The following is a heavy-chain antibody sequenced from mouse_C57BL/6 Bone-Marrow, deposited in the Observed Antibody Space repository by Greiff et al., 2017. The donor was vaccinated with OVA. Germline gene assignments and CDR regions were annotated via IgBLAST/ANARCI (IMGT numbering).Heavy chain of an antibody. J-gene: IGHJ3*01. V-gene: IGHV1-18*01. CDR2: INPNNGGT. Sequence: EVQLQQSGPELVKPGASVKIPCTASGYTFTDYNMDWVKQSPGKSLAWIGDINPNNGGTIYNQKFKGKATLTVDKSSSTAYMELRSLTSEDTAVYYCAWFYYGPLAYWGQGTLVTVSA. CDR3: AWFYYGPLAY. D-gene: IGHD1-1*01. CDR1: GYTFTDYN.